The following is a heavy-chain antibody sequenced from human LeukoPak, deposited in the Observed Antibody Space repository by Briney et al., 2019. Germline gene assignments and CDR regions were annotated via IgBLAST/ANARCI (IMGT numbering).Heavy chain of an antibody. V-gene: IGHV4-30-4*01. CDR1: GGSISSGDYY. CDR2: IYYSGST. D-gene: IGHD3-22*01. CDR3: ARDHDSSGYYGY. Sequence: SETLSLTCTVSGGSISSGDYYWSWIRQPPGKGLEWIGYIYYSGSTYYNPSLKSRVTISVDTSKSQFSLKLSSVTAADTAVYYCARDHDSSGYYGYWGQGTLVTVSS. J-gene: IGHJ4*02.